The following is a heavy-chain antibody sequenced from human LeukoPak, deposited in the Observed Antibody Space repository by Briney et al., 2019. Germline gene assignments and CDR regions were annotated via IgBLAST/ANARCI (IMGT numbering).Heavy chain of an antibody. V-gene: IGHV4-30-2*01. CDR3: ARVYYYDYGAFDI. CDR2: IYHSGST. J-gene: IGHJ3*02. Sequence: PSQTLSLTCTVSGGSISSGGYYWSWIRQPPGKGLEWIGYIYHSGSTYYNPSLKSRVTISVDRSKNQFSLKLSSVTAADTAVYYCARVYYYDYGAFDIWGQGTMVTVSS. CDR1: GGSISSGGYY. D-gene: IGHD3-22*01.